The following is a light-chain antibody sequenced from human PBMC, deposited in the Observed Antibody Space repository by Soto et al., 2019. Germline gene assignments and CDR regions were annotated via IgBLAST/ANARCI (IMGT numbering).Light chain of an antibody. J-gene: IGLJ1*01. Sequence: QSVLTQPASVSRSRGQSITISCTGSSDYIGTYECISWHQHHPGKAPKLIIFGVYDRPSGVSDRFSGSKSGNTASLTIFGLQLEDEAVYYCSSYTSGSTLPWVFGTGTKVTVL. CDR1: SDYIGTYEC. CDR3: SSYTSGSTLPWV. V-gene: IGLV2-14*01. CDR2: GVY.